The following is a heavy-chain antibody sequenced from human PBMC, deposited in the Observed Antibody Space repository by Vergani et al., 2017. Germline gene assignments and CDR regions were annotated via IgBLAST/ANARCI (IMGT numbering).Heavy chain of an antibody. CDR2: INPNSGGT. V-gene: IGHV1-2*02. D-gene: IGHD1-26*01. Sequence: QVQLVQSGAEVKKPGASVKVSCKVSGYTLSELSMHWVRQAPGQGLEWMGWINPNSGGTNYAQKFQGRVTMTRDTSISTAYMELSRLRSDDTAVYYCAREPQLGAIWLDYWGQGTLVTVSS. J-gene: IGHJ4*02. CDR3: AREPQLGAIWLDY. CDR1: GYTLSELS.